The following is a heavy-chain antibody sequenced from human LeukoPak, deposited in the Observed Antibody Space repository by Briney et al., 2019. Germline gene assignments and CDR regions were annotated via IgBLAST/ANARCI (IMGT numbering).Heavy chain of an antibody. CDR3: ARPTGYSSGWYFDY. D-gene: IGHD6-19*01. CDR2: ISSSGSTI. Sequence: PGGSLRLSCTGSGFTFGSHSMNWVRQAPGKGLEWVSYISSSGSTIYYADSVKGRFTISRDNAKNSLYLQMNSLRAEDTAVYYCARPTGYSSGWYFDYWGQGTLVTVSS. J-gene: IGHJ4*02. CDR1: GFTFGSHS. V-gene: IGHV3-48*04.